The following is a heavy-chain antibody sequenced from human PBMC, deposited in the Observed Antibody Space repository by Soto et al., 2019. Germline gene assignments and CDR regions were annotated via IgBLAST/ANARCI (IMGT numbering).Heavy chain of an antibody. CDR3: ARDRLEGGLRGEVVKRAYWYFDL. J-gene: IGHJ2*01. Sequence: QVELQESGPGLVKPSQTLSLTCTVSGGSISIGDNYWSWIRQAPGKGLEWIGYLYYSGTTFSNPSLRSRLSISVDTSKNQFYMKLSSVTAADTAVYYCARDRLEGGLRGEVVKRAYWYFDLWGRGTLVTVSS. CDR2: LYYSGTT. V-gene: IGHV4-30-4*01. CDR1: GGSISIGDNY. D-gene: IGHD3-10*01.